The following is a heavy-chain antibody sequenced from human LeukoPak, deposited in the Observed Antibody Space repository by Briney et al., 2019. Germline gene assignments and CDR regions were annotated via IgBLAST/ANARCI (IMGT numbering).Heavy chain of an antibody. J-gene: IGHJ6*03. V-gene: IGHV3-20*04. Sequence: PGGSLRLSCAASGFTFSSYGMSWVRQAPGKGLEWVSGINWNGGSTGYADSVKGRFTISRDNAKNSLYLQMNSLRAEDTALYYCARSGKQWLANYYYYYMDVWGKGTTVTVSS. CDR2: INWNGGST. CDR3: ARSGKQWLANYYYYYMDV. CDR1: GFTFSSYG. D-gene: IGHD6-19*01.